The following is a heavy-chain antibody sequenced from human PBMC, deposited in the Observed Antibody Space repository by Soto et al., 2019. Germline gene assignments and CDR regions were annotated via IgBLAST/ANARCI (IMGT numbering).Heavy chain of an antibody. V-gene: IGHV4-59*08. CDR3: ASSSLEGYFDY. D-gene: IGHD2-2*01. J-gene: IGHJ4*02. CDR1: GGSISSYY. CDR2: IYYSGST. Sequence: PSETLSLTCTVSGGSISSYYWSWIRQPPGKGLEWIGYIYYSGSTNYNPSLKSRVTISVDTSKNQFSLKLNSVTAADTAVYYCASSSLEGYFDYWGQGTLFTVSS.